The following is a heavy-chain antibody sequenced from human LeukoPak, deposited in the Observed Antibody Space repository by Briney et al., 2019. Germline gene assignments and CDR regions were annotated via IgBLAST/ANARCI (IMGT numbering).Heavy chain of an antibody. J-gene: IGHJ6*03. CDR1: GGSISDYY. V-gene: IGHV4-59*01. CDR2: IYYSGST. D-gene: IGHD2-2*01. Sequence: SETLSLTCTVSGGSISDYYGNWIRQPPGKGLEWIGYIYYSGSTTYNPSLKSRVTMSVDTAKNQFSLKLRSVTAADTAVYYCARGDFCSSTNCYLRPMDVWGKGTTVTVSS. CDR3: ARGDFCSSTNCYLRPMDV.